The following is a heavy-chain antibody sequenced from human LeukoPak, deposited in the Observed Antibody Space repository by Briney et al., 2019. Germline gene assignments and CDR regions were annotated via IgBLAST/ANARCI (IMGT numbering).Heavy chain of an antibody. J-gene: IGHJ5*02. CDR1: GFTFSSYW. D-gene: IGHD3-3*01. V-gene: IGHV3-7*01. CDR2: IKQDGSEK. Sequence: GGSLRLSCAASGFTFSSYWMSWVRQAPGKGLEWVANIKQDGSEKYYVDSVKGRFTISRDNAKNSLYLQMNSLRAEDTAVYYCARSRQITIFGVVISNWFDPWGQGTLVTVSS. CDR3: ARSRQITIFGVVISNWFDP.